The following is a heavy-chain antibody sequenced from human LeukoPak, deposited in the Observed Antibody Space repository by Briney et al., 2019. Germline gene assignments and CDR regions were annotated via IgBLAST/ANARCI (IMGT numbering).Heavy chain of an antibody. CDR2: ISAYNGNT. D-gene: IGHD6-6*01. J-gene: IGHJ4*02. CDR3: ARDLDSSSPITTLY. CDR1: GYTFTSYD. Sequence: GASVKVSCKASGYTFTSYDINWVRQAPGQGLEWMGWISAYNGNTNYAQKLQGRVTMTTDTSTSTAYMELRSLRSDDTAVYYCARDLDSSSPITTLYWGQGTLVTVSS. V-gene: IGHV1-18*01.